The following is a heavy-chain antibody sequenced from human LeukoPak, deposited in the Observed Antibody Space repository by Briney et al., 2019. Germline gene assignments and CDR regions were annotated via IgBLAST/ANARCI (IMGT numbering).Heavy chain of an antibody. CDR2: IYYSGST. V-gene: IGHV4-59*01. CDR1: GGSISSYY. D-gene: IGHD6-19*01. Sequence: SETLSLTCTVSGGSISSYYWSWIRQPPGKGLEWLGYIYYSGSTNYNPSLKSRVTISVDTSKNQFSLKLSSVTAANTAVYYCARVYSSGWYQGAFDIWGQGTVVTVSS. J-gene: IGHJ3*02. CDR3: ARVYSSGWYQGAFDI.